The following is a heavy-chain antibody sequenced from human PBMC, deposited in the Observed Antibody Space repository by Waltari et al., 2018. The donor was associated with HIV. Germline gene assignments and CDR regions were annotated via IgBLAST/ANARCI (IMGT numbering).Heavy chain of an antibody. CDR2: MSYSGST. CDR1: GGSMTSSSYY. CDR3: ARSFSGYSNYFDP. D-gene: IGHD4-4*01. Sequence: QLQLQESGPGLVKSSETLSLTCTVSGGSMTSSSYYWGWIRQPPGKGLAWIGSMSYSGSTYPKPSLRSRITISVDTAKNQFSLKLTSVTAADTAVYYWARSFSGYSNYFDPWGQGTLVTVSS. J-gene: IGHJ5*02. V-gene: IGHV4-39*01.